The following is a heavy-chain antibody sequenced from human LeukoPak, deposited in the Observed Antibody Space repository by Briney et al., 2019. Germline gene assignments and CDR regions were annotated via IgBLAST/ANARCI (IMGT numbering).Heavy chain of an antibody. CDR1: GGSISSYY. Sequence: SETLSLTCTVSGGSISSYYWSWLRQPPGKGLEWIGYIYYSGSTNYNPSLKSRVTISVDTSKNQFSLKLSSVTAADTAVYYCARGKEMATMNYWGQGTLVTVSS. V-gene: IGHV4-59*01. J-gene: IGHJ4*02. D-gene: IGHD5-24*01. CDR3: ARGKEMATMNY. CDR2: IYYSGST.